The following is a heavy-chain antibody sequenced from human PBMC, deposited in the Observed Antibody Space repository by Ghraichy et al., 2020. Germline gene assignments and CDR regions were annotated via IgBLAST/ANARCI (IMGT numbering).Heavy chain of an antibody. CDR1: GYTFTSYY. CDR3: ARDIGPRGYLPDAFDI. J-gene: IGHJ3*02. V-gene: IGHV1-46*01. Sequence: ASVKVSCKASGYTFTSYYMHWVRQAPGQGLEWMGIINPSGGSTSYAQKFQGRVTMTRDTSTSTVYMELSSLRSEDTAVYYCARDIGPRGYLPDAFDIWGQGTMVTVSS. CDR2: INPSGGST. D-gene: IGHD5-12*01.